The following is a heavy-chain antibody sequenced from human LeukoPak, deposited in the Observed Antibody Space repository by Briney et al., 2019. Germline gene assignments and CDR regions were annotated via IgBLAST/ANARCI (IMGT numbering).Heavy chain of an antibody. J-gene: IGHJ3*02. V-gene: IGHV4-34*01. CDR3: AREGLYGGNYAFDI. CDR1: DGSFSGYY. Sequence: NTSETLSLTCAVYDGSFSGYYWSWIRQPPGKGLEWIGSIYYSGSTYYNPSLKSRVTISVDTSKNQFSLKLSSVTAADTAVYYCAREGLYGGNYAFDIWGQGTMVTVSS. CDR2: IYYSGST. D-gene: IGHD4-23*01.